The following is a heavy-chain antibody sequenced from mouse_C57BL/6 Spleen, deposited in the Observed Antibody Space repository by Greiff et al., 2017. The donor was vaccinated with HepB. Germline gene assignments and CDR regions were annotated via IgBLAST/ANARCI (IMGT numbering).Heavy chain of an antibody. V-gene: IGHV5-16*01. CDR1: GFTFSDYY. D-gene: IGHD1-1*01. Sequence: EVQVVESEGGLVQPGSSMKLSCTASGFTFSDYYMAWVRQVPEKGLEWVANINYDGSSTYYLDSLKSRFIISRDNAKNILYLQMSSLKSEDTATYYCARDRDYGSLYFDYWGQGTTLTVSS. CDR2: INYDGSST. J-gene: IGHJ2*01. CDR3: ARDRDYGSLYFDY.